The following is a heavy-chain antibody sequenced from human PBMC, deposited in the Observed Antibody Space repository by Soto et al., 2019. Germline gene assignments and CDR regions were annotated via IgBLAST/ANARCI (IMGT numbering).Heavy chain of an antibody. V-gene: IGHV4-59*01. CDR3: ARVVRGVTSYFDY. Sequence: PSETLSLTCTVSGGSISSYYWSWIRQPPGKGLEWIGYIYYSGSTNYNPSLKSRVTISVDTSKNQFSLKLSSVTAADTAVYYCARVVRGVTSYFDYWGQGTLVTVSS. J-gene: IGHJ4*02. CDR1: GGSISSYY. D-gene: IGHD3-10*01. CDR2: IYYSGST.